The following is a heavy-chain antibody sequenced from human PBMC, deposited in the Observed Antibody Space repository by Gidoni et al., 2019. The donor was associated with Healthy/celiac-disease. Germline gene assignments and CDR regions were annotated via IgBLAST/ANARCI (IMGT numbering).Heavy chain of an antibody. CDR2: INHSGST. CDR1: GGSFSGYY. J-gene: IGHJ3*02. V-gene: IGHV4-34*01. CDR3: ARGPRYYGSGKGAFDI. Sequence: QVQLPQWGAGLLKPSETLSLTCAVYGGSFSGYYWSWIRQPPGKGLEWIGEINHSGSTNYNPSLKSRVTISVDTSKNQFSLKLSSVTAADTAVYYCARGPRYYGSGKGAFDIWGQGTMVTVSS. D-gene: IGHD3-10*01.